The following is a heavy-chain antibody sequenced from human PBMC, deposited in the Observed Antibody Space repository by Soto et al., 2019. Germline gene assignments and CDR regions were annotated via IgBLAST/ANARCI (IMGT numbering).Heavy chain of an antibody. CDR1: GGSFSGYY. J-gene: IGHJ6*02. Sequence: SETLSLTCAVYGGSFSGYYWSWIRQPPGKGLEWIGEINHSGSTNYNPSLKSRVTISVDTSKNQFSLKLSSVTAADTAVYYCARAVAGNYYYYGMGVWGQGTTVTV. D-gene: IGHD6-19*01. V-gene: IGHV4-34*01. CDR2: INHSGST. CDR3: ARAVAGNYYYYGMGV.